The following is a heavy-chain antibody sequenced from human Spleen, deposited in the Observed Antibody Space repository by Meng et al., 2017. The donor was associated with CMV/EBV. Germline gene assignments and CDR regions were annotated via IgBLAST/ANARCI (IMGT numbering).Heavy chain of an antibody. V-gene: IGHV4-30-4*01. D-gene: IGHD4-17*01. CDR1: GDSITNGGYY. J-gene: IGHJ4*02. Sequence: CTVSGDSITNGGYYWSWIRQPPGKALEWIGYIYYTGSTYYNPSLMSRATLSIDKSKNQFSLKLTSVTAADTAVYYCARVTVTRYYFDDWGRGALVTVSS. CDR3: ARVTVTRYYFDD. CDR2: IYYTGST.